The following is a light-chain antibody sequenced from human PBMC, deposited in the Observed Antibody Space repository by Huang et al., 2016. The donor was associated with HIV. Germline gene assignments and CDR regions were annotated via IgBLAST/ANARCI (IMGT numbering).Light chain of an antibody. CDR3: HQSYSAPPWT. CDR2: GAS. V-gene: IGKV1-39*01. CDR1: QNISKY. J-gene: IGKJ1*01. Sequence: DIQMTQSPSSLSASVGDRVTVTCRASQNISKYLNWHQQKSGKAPRLLIYGASSLQSGVPSRFSGSGSATDFTLTISSLQPEDFATYYCHQSYSAPPWTFGQGTKVEIK.